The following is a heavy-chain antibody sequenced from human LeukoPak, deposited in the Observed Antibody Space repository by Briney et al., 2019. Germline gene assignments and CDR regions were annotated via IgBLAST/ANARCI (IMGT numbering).Heavy chain of an antibody. J-gene: IGHJ4*02. CDR1: GGSFSGYY. V-gene: IGHV3-7*01. CDR3: AREASGSYFSLGR. CDR2: IKQDGSEK. D-gene: IGHD1-26*01. Sequence: ETLSLTCAVYGGSFSGYYWSWIRQPPGKGLEWVANIKQDGSEKDYVDSVKGRFTISRDTAKNSLYLQMNSLRTEDTAVYYCAREASGSYFSLGRWGQGTLVTVSS.